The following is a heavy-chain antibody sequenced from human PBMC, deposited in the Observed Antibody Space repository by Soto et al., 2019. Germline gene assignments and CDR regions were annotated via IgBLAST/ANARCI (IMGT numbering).Heavy chain of an antibody. V-gene: IGHV4-30-4*01. Sequence: TLSLTGPVSGASISSGDYYWSWIRQPPGKGLEWIGYIYYSGSTYYNPSLKSRVTISVDTSKNQFSLKLSSVTAADTAVYYCATVDDAFDIWGQGTMVTV. J-gene: IGHJ3*02. D-gene: IGHD4-17*01. CDR2: IYYSGST. CDR1: GASISSGDYY. CDR3: ATVDDAFDI.